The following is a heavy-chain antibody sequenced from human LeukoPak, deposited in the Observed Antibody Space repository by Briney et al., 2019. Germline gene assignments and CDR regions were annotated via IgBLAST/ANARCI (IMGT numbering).Heavy chain of an antibody. J-gene: IGHJ4*02. Sequence: GGSLRLSCAASGFTFSDYYMSWIRQAPGKGLEWVSYISSSDTYTNYADSVKGRFTISRDNAKNSLYLQMNSLRAEDTAVYFCARQQQQLWYDWGQGTLVTVSS. CDR2: ISSSDTYT. CDR3: ARQQQQLWYD. V-gene: IGHV3-11*06. CDR1: GFTFSDYY. D-gene: IGHD5-18*01.